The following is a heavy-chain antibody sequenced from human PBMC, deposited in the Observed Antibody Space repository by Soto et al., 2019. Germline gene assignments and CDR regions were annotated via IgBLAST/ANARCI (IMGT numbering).Heavy chain of an antibody. V-gene: IGHV3-33*01. Sequence: GSLRLSCAASGFTFSSYGMHWVRQAPGKGLEWVAVIWYDGSNKYYADSVKGRFTISRDNSKNTLYLQMNSLRAEDTAVYYCARAYCSGGSCSYIFDYWGQGTLVTVSS. CDR1: GFTFSSYG. D-gene: IGHD2-15*01. CDR2: IWYDGSNK. J-gene: IGHJ4*02. CDR3: ARAYCSGGSCSYIFDY.